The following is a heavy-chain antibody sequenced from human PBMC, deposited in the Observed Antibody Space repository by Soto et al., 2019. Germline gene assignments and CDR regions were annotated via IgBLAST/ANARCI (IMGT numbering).Heavy chain of an antibody. CDR1: GFTFSSYS. J-gene: IGHJ4*02. Sequence: GGSLRLSCAASGFTFSSYSMNWVRQAPGKGLEWVSSISSSSSYIYYADSVTGRFTISRDNAKNSLYLQMNSLRAEDTAVYYCAREDNYGDYYFDYWGQGTLVTVSS. CDR3: AREDNYGDYYFDY. CDR2: ISSSSSYI. D-gene: IGHD4-17*01. V-gene: IGHV3-21*01.